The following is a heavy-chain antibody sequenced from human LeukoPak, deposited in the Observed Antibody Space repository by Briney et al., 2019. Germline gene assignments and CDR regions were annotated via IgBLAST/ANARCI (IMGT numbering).Heavy chain of an antibody. D-gene: IGHD3-22*01. CDR1: GFTFDDYA. Sequence: SLRLSCAASGFTFDDYAMHWVRQAPGKGLEWVSGISWNSGSIGYADSVKGRFTISRDNAKNSLYLQMNSLRAEDTALYYCAKDTGYYYDSSNYYAYWGQGTLVTVSS. V-gene: IGHV3-9*01. CDR2: ISWNSGSI. J-gene: IGHJ4*02. CDR3: AKDTGYYYDSSNYYAY.